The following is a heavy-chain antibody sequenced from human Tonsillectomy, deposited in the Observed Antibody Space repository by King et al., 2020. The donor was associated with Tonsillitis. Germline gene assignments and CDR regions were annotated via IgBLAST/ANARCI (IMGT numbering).Heavy chain of an antibody. V-gene: IGHV3-49*03. J-gene: IGHJ6*02. CDR3: SMGRGVCGGYYYYGMDV. D-gene: IGHD3-10*01. Sequence: VQLVESGGDLVQPGRSLRLSCTASGFTFRDYGMTWFRQAPGKGLEWVGFIRRERYGGTTEYAASVRGRFNISRDDSKSIGYLQMNSLKTEDTAVYYCSMGRGVCGGYYYYGMDVWGQGTTVTVSS. CDR2: IRRERYGGTT. CDR1: GFTFRDYG.